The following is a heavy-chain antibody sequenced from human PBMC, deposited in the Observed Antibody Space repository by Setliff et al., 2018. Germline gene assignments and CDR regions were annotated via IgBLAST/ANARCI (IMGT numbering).Heavy chain of an antibody. CDR3: ARGAPGRYCSGGSCSYFDY. J-gene: IGHJ4*02. D-gene: IGHD2-15*01. CDR1: GGSFSNYA. CDR2: IIPIYGST. V-gene: IGHV1-69*05. Sequence: SVKVSCKASGGSFSNYAIIWVRQAPGQGPEWMGGIIPIYGSTNNAEKFQGRVTMTRNTSISTAYMELSSLRSEDTAVYYCARGAPGRYCSGGSCSYFDYWGQGILVTVSS.